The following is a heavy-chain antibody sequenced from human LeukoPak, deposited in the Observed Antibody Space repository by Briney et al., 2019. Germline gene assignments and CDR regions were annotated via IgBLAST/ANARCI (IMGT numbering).Heavy chain of an antibody. CDR1: GFTLSTYS. CDR2: ISSSSLYI. Sequence: GGSLRLSCAASGFTLSTYSLNWVRQAPGKGLEWVSSISSSSLYIYYADSVKGRFTISRDNAKNSLYLQMNSLRAEDTAVYYCTRDSGYHYDSSASENFDYWGQGTLVTVSS. V-gene: IGHV3-21*01. CDR3: TRDSGYHYDSSASENFDY. J-gene: IGHJ4*02. D-gene: IGHD3-22*01.